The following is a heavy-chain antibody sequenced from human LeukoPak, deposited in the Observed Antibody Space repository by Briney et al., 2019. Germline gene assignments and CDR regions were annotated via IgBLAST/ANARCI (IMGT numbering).Heavy chain of an antibody. V-gene: IGHV5-51*01. CDR1: AYGFTTYW. Sequence: GESLKISCKGSAYGFTTYWIGWVRQMPGKGLEWMGIIYPSDSETRYSPSFQGQVTISADKSISTAYLQWSSLKASDTAIYYCARGPDRFDYWGLGTLVTVSS. CDR2: IYPSDSET. CDR3: ARGPDRFDY. J-gene: IGHJ4*02.